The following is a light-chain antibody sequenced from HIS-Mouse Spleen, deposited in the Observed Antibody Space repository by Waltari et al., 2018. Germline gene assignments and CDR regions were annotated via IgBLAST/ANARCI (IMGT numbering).Light chain of an antibody. J-gene: IGLJ3*02. Sequence: SYVLTQPPSVSVAPGQTARITCGGNNIGSKSVHWYQQKPGQAPVLVVYDDSDRPSGIPGRFSGSNSGNTATLNISRVEAGDEADYYCQVWDSSSDHPRFGGGTKLTVL. CDR2: DDS. CDR1: NIGSKS. V-gene: IGLV3-21*02. CDR3: QVWDSSSDHPR.